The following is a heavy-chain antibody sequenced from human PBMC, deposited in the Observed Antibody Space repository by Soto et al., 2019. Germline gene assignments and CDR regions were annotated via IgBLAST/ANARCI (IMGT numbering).Heavy chain of an antibody. CDR3: ARGPHDYYYDSSGYYYFDY. V-gene: IGHV4-4*07. D-gene: IGHD3-22*01. J-gene: IGHJ4*02. Sequence: SETLSLTCTVSGGSISSYYWSWIRHPAGKGLEWIGRIYTSGSTNYNPSLKSRATMSVDTSKNQFSLKLSSVTAADTAVYYCARGPHDYYYDSSGYYYFDYWGQGTLVTVSS. CDR2: IYTSGST. CDR1: GGSISSYY.